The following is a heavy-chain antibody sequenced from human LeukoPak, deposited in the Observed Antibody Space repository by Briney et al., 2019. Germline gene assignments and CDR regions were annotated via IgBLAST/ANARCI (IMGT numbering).Heavy chain of an antibody. CDR2: ICAYSGHT. V-gene: IGHV1-18*01. J-gene: IGHJ4*02. CDR1: GYNFPSSG. Sequence: ASVKVSCKTSGYNFPSSGVTWVRQAPGQGLEWMGWICAYSGHTNYAQQFQGRVAMTTDTSTSTAYMELGSLRSDDTAVYYCARIGKLASYSIDYWGQGTLVTVSS. CDR3: ARIGKLASYSIDY. D-gene: IGHD1-26*01.